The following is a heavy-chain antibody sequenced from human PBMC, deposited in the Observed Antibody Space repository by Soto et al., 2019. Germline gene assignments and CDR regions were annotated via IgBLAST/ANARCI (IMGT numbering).Heavy chain of an antibody. CDR1: GFTFNTYD. CDR2: ITTRSAYI. CDR3: VSSGSARLVSHSWFDT. D-gene: IGHD3-16*01. V-gene: IGHV3-21*01. J-gene: IGHJ5*02. Sequence: EVQLVESGGGLVKPGGSLRLSCAASGFTFNTYDMNWVRQAPGKGLEWVSSITTRSAYIYYADSTQSRMTISKDNAKRALYLQINSLRDEETAPYYCVSSGSARLVSHSWFDTWGQGTVVTVSS.